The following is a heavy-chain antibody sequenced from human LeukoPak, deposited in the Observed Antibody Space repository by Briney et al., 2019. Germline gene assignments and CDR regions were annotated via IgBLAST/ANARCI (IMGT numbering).Heavy chain of an antibody. V-gene: IGHV3-30-3*01. CDR3: ARGPGTTSPFDY. CDR1: GFTFGDYA. Sequence: PGGSLRLSCTASGFTFGDYAMHWVRQAPGKGLEWVAVISYDGSNKYYADSVKGRFTISRDNSKNTLYLQMNSLRAEDTAVYYCARGPGTTSPFDYWGQGTLVTVSS. D-gene: IGHD1-7*01. CDR2: ISYDGSNK. J-gene: IGHJ4*02.